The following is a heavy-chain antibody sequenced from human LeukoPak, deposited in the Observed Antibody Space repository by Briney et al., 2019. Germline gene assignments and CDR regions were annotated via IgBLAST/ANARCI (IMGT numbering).Heavy chain of an antibody. J-gene: IGHJ4*02. D-gene: IGHD3-22*01. V-gene: IGHV3-7*03. Sequence: PGGSLRLSCAASGFTFSSYWMTWVRQAPGKGLEWVANIKQDGSKKNYEDSVKGRFTISRDNAKNSLYLQMNSLRAEDTAVYYCATPLDYYDSSGYHQGGDWGQGTLVTVSS. CDR3: ATPLDYYDSSGYHQGGD. CDR2: IKQDGSKK. CDR1: GFTFSSYW.